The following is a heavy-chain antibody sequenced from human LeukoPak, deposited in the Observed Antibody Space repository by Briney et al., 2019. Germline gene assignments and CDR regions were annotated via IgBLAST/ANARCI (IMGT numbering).Heavy chain of an antibody. J-gene: IGHJ5*02. D-gene: IGHD4-17*01. CDR1: GGSFSGYY. Sequence: MTSETLSLTCAVYGGSFSGYYWSWIRQPPGKGLEWIGEINHSGSTNYNPSLKSRVTISVDTSKNQFSLKLSSVTAADTAVYYCARTQTRRTEYGDPWGQGTLVTVSS. CDR3: ARTQTRRTEYGDP. CDR2: INHSGST. V-gene: IGHV4-34*01.